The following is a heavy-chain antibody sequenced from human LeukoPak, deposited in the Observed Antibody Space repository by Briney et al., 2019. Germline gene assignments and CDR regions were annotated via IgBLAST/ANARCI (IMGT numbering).Heavy chain of an antibody. CDR1: GFTFSSYE. CDR2: ISSSGSTI. Sequence: GGSLRLSCAASGFTFSSYEMNWVRQAPGKGLEGGSYISSSGSTIYYADSVKGRFTISRDNAKNSLYLQMNSLRAEDTAVYYCARSAYDILTGYYPASSDYFDYWGQGTLVTVSS. V-gene: IGHV3-48*03. J-gene: IGHJ4*02. D-gene: IGHD3-9*01. CDR3: ARSAYDILTGYYPASSDYFDY.